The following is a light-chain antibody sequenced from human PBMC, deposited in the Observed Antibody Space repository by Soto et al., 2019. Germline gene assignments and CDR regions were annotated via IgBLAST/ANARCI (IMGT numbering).Light chain of an antibody. J-gene: IGKJ1*01. CDR1: QSVLYSSNNKNY. CDR2: WAS. V-gene: IGKV4-1*01. CDR3: QQYSGAPLT. Sequence: DIVMTQSPDSLAVSLGERATINCKSSQSVLYSSNNKNYLAWYQQKPGQPPKLLISWASTRESGVPDRFSGSGSGTDFTLTISSVQAADVAVYYCQQYSGAPLTFGHGTTVEIK.